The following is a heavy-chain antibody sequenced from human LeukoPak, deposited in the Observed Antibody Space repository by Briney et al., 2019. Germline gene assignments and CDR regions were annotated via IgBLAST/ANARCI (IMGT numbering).Heavy chain of an antibody. CDR1: AFTVSSEA. CDR3: AKGVDASGIYSYFYMDV. Sequence: PGRSLRPSCPPSAFTVSSEAISSVRQPPRNWLEWVSLIIGIGGYTNYAHSVNGPFTTSRNNSNHTLYLQMDSLRANDTAVYYCAKGVDASGIYSYFYMDVWGKGTTVTVSS. J-gene: IGHJ6*03. V-gene: IGHV3-23*01. D-gene: IGHD3-16*01. CDR2: IIGIGGYT.